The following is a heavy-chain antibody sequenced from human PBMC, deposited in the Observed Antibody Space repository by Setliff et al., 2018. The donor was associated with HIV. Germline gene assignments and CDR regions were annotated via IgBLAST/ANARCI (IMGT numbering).Heavy chain of an antibody. V-gene: IGHV1-69*13. CDR1: GGTFSSYA. J-gene: IGHJ6*03. CDR3: ARGLYYKFWSGYSDYYNYYYMDV. CDR2: IIAIFGTG. D-gene: IGHD3-3*01. Sequence: GASVKVSCKASGGTFSSYAINWVRQAPGQGLEWMGGIIAIFGTGKYAQKFQGRVTITADESTSTVYMELSSLRSEDTAVYYCARGLYYKFWSGYSDYYNYYYMDVWGKGTTGTVSS.